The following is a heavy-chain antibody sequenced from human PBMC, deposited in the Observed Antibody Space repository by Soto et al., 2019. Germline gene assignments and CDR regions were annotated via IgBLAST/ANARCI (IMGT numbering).Heavy chain of an antibody. CDR1: GFTFSSYA. J-gene: IGHJ4*02. Sequence: DVQLLESGGGLVQPGGSLRLSCAASGFTFSSYAMSWVRQAPGKGLEWVSGITDGGGSTFYADSLQGRFTISRDNSKNTLYLQMSSLTAEDTAIYYCAKVGLFRNGYMGVVRGDYWDQGTLVTVSA. CDR3: AKVGLFRNGYMGVVRGDY. CDR2: ITDGGGST. V-gene: IGHV3-23*01. D-gene: IGHD6-13*01.